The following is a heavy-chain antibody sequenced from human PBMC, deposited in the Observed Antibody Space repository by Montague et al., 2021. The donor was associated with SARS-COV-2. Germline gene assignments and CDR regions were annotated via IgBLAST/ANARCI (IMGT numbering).Heavy chain of an antibody. Sequence: SRRLSCAASGFTVSSTYMNWVRQAPRKGLEWVSVIYRGGSTYYADSVKGRFTISRDNSKNTLYPQMNSLRAEDTAVYYCARDAEGIAARRSDAFDIWGQGTMVTVS. CDR2: IYRGGST. CDR1: GFTVSSTY. CDR3: ARDAEGIAARRSDAFDI. V-gene: IGHV3-53*01. D-gene: IGHD6-6*01. J-gene: IGHJ3*02.